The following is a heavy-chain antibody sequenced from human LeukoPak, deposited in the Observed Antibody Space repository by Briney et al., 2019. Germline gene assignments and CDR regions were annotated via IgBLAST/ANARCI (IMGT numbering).Heavy chain of an antibody. Sequence: PGGSLRLSCAASGFTFSNAWMSWVRQAPGKGLEWVAVIYSGGSTNYADSVKGRFTISRDNSKNTLYLLMNSLGAEDTAVYYCVPDLAWFHYAYWGQGTLVTVSS. CDR3: VPDLAWFHYAY. D-gene: IGHD3-9*01. J-gene: IGHJ4*02. CDR2: IYSGGST. V-gene: IGHV3-66*01. CDR1: GFTFSNAW.